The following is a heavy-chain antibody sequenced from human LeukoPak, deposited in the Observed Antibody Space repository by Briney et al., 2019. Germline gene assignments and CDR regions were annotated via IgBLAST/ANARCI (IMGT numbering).Heavy chain of an antibody. D-gene: IGHD5-18*01. CDR2: MRSSGSTI. V-gene: IGHV3-11*04. J-gene: IGHJ6*03. Sequence: GGSLRLSCAASGFTFSDYYMSWIRQAPGKGLEWVSYMRSSGSTIYYADSVKGRFTTSRDNAKNSLYLQMNSLRVEDTAVYYCARTSGGYSYGPEGYFYYYYMDVWGKGTTVTVSS. CDR1: GFTFSDYY. CDR3: ARTSGGYSYGPEGYFYYYYMDV.